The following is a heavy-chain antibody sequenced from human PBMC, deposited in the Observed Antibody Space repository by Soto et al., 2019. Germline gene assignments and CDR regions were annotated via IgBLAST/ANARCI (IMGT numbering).Heavy chain of an antibody. D-gene: IGHD2-15*01. V-gene: IGHV4-59*01. CDR2: IYYSGST. Sequence: SETLSLTCTVSGGSISSYYWSWIRQPPGKGQEWIGYIYYSGSTNYNPSLKSRVTISVDTSKNQFSLKLSSVTAADTAVYYCARALGYCSGGSCFPDWFDPWGQGTLVTVSS. CDR3: ARALGYCSGGSCFPDWFDP. CDR1: GGSISSYY. J-gene: IGHJ5*02.